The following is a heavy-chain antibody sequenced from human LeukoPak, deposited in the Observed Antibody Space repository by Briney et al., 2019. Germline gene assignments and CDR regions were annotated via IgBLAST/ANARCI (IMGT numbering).Heavy chain of an antibody. D-gene: IGHD6-19*01. Sequence: GGSLRLSCAASGFTFSSYAMHWVRQAPGKGLEYVSAISSNGGSTYYANSVKGRFTNSRDNSKNTLYLQMGSLRAEDMAVYYCARGPRIAVAGSFDYWGQGTLVTVSS. CDR3: ARGPRIAVAGSFDY. CDR2: ISSNGGST. CDR1: GFTFSSYA. J-gene: IGHJ4*02. V-gene: IGHV3-64*01.